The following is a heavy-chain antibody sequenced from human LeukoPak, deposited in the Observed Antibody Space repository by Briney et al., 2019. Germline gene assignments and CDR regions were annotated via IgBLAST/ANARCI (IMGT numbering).Heavy chain of an antibody. D-gene: IGHD3-22*01. CDR3: ARTNWNYYYDSSGYLSGYFDY. J-gene: IGHJ4*02. CDR1: GGSISSYY. V-gene: IGHV4-59*01. Sequence: SETLSLTCTVSGGSISSYYWSWIRQPPGKGLEWIGYIYYSGSTNYNPSLKSRVTISVDTSKNQFSLKLSSVTAADTAVYYCARTNWNYYYDSSGYLSGYFDYWGQGTLVTVSS. CDR2: IYYSGST.